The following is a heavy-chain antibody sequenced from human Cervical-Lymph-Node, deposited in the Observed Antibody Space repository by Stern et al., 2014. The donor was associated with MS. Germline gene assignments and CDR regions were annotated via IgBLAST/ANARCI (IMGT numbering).Heavy chain of an antibody. CDR2: IIPILGIA. CDR1: GGTFSRYT. J-gene: IGHJ6*02. CDR3: ARDDYYGSYGMDV. V-gene: IGHV1-69*09. D-gene: IGHD3-10*01. Sequence: VQLVESGAEVKKPGSSVKVSCKASGGTFSRYTISWVRQAPGQGLEWMGRIIPILGIANYAQKFQGRVTITADKSTSTAYMELSSLRSEDTAVYYCARDDYYGSYGMDVWGQGTTVTVSS.